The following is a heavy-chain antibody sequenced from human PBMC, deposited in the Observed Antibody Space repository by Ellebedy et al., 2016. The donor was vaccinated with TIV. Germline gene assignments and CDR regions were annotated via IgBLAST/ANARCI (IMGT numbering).Heavy chain of an antibody. Sequence: AASVKVSCKVSGDTLTELSMHWVRQAPGKGLEWMGGFDPEDGETIYAQKFQGRVTMTEDTSTDTAYMELSSLRSEDTAVYYCARGGQWELENWFNPWGQGTLVTVSS. J-gene: IGHJ5*02. CDR1: GDTLTELS. CDR3: ARGGQWELENWFNP. CDR2: FDPEDGET. D-gene: IGHD1-26*01. V-gene: IGHV1-24*01.